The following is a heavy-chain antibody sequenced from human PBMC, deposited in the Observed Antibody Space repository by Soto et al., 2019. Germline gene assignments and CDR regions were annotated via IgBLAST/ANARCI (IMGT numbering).Heavy chain of an antibody. V-gene: IGHV1-69*01. D-gene: IGHD2-2*01. CDR1: GGTFGSYD. CDR2: IIPIPGTA. Sequence: QVQLVQSGAEVKKPGSSVKVSCKASGGTFGSYDISWVRQAPGQGLEWMRGIIPIPGTANYAQKFQGRVTIAADESTSTAYMELSSLRSEDTAVYYCARSQGSSTSLEIYYYYYYGMDVWGQGTTVTVSS. J-gene: IGHJ6*02. CDR3: ARSQGSSTSLEIYYYYYYGMDV.